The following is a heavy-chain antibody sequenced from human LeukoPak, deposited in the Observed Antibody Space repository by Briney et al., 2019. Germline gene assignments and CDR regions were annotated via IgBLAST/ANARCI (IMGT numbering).Heavy chain of an antibody. Sequence: SETLSLTCAVSGGSISSSNWWSWVRQPPGKGLEWIGEIYHSGSTNYNPSLKSRVTISVDKSKNQFSLKLSSVTAADTAVYYCARGLNRNDYGDYGYWGQGTLVTVSS. V-gene: IGHV4-4*02. CDR1: GGSISSSNW. CDR3: ARGLNRNDYGDYGY. J-gene: IGHJ4*02. CDR2: IYHSGST. D-gene: IGHD4-17*01.